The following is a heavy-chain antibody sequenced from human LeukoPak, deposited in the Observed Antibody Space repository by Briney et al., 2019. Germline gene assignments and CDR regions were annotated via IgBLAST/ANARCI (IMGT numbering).Heavy chain of an antibody. CDR2: INHSGST. Sequence: LRLSCAASGFTFSNYWMSWIRQPPGKGLEWIGEINHSGSTNYNPSLKSRVTISVDTSKNQFSLKLSSVTAADTAVYYCARHRGRHYGDYELNVWGKGTTVTISS. J-gene: IGHJ6*04. D-gene: IGHD4-17*01. CDR1: GFTFSNYW. CDR3: ARHRGRHYGDYELNV. V-gene: IGHV4-34*01.